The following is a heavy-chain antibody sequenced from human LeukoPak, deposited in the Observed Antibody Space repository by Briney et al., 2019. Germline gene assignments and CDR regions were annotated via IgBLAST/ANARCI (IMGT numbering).Heavy chain of an antibody. Sequence: GGSLRLSCAASGFTFTSYSMNWVRQAPGKGLEWVSTISGGGGSTYYADSVKGRFTISRDNARNSLYLQMNSLGVEDTAVYYCVRRPVGAHPFDYWGQGTLVTVAS. CDR2: ISGGGGST. V-gene: IGHV3-23*01. CDR1: GFTFTSYS. J-gene: IGHJ4*02. CDR3: VRRPVGAHPFDY. D-gene: IGHD1-26*01.